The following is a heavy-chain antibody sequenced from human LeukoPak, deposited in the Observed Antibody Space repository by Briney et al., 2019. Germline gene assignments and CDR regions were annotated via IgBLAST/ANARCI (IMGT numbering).Heavy chain of an antibody. CDR3: VTDADWGFSD. D-gene: IGHD7-27*01. Sequence: PGGSLRLSCAASGFSFDDYTMHWVRKAPGKGLEWVSLINLDGGDTYYADSVKGRFTISRDNSKNSLYLQMNSLRTEDTALYYCVTDADWGFSDWGQGTLVTVSS. CDR1: GFSFDDYT. V-gene: IGHV3-43*01. J-gene: IGHJ4*02. CDR2: INLDGGDT.